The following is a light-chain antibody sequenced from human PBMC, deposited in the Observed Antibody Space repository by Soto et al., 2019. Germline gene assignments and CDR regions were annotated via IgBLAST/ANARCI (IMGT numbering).Light chain of an antibody. CDR3: QQSSRTVLT. Sequence: DIQMTQSPSSLSASVGDRVTITCRASQSISSYLNWYQQKPGKAPKLLIYAASNLQVGVPSRFSGSGSGTDFTLTISSLQREDCAIYYCQQSSRTVLTFGGGTKVEIK. J-gene: IGKJ4*01. CDR2: AAS. CDR1: QSISSY. V-gene: IGKV1-39*01.